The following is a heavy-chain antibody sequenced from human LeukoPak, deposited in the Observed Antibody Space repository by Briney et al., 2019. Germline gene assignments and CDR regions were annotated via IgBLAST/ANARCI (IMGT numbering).Heavy chain of an antibody. J-gene: IGHJ3*02. CDR3: ARVGGGWEDAFDI. Sequence: PSETLSLTCTVSGGSISSYYWSWIRQPPGKGLEWIGYIYYSGSTNYNPSLKSRVTISVDTSKNQFSLKLSSVTAADTAVYYCARVGGGWEDAFDIWGQGTMVTVSS. D-gene: IGHD6-19*01. CDR1: GGSISSYY. CDR2: IYYSGST. V-gene: IGHV4-59*01.